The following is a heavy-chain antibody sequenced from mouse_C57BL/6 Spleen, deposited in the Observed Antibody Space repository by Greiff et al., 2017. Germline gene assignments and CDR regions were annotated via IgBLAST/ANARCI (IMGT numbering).Heavy chain of an antibody. J-gene: IGHJ2*01. CDR3: ARTVRLDY. Sequence: QVQLQQPGAALVKPGASVKLSCKASGYTFTSYWMQWVKQRPGQGLEWIGEIDPSDSYTNYNQKFKGKATLTVDTSSSTAYMQLSSLTSEDSAVYYCARTVRLDYWGKGTTLTVSS. V-gene: IGHV1-50*01. CDR2: IDPSDSYT. CDR1: GYTFTSYW.